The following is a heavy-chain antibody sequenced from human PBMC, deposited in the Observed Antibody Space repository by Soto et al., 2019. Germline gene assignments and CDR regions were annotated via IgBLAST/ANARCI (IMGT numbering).Heavy chain of an antibody. V-gene: IGHV1-69*13. Sequence: GASVKVSCKASGGTFSDHSITWVRQAPGQGLEWMGGIIPIFDTPKYAQKFRGRVTMNADESTSTAYMELSSLRSDDTAVYYCARGPTYYYYGMDVWGQGTTVTVSS. CDR3: ARGPTYYYYGMDV. J-gene: IGHJ6*02. CDR1: GGTFSDHS. CDR2: IIPIFDTP.